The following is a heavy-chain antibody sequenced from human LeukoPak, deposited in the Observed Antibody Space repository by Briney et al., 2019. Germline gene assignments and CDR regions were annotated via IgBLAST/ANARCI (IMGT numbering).Heavy chain of an antibody. CDR1: GFTFSSYS. D-gene: IGHD2-2*01. Sequence: GGSLSLSCAASGFTFSSYSMNWVRRSPGKGLEWVSAINSGSSFIKYGDSVKGRFTISRDNAKNSLYLQMNSLRAEDTAVYYCAREVSSVVVPAANSVDYWGQGTLVTVSS. CDR3: AREVSSVVVPAANSVDY. V-gene: IGHV3-21*01. J-gene: IGHJ4*02. CDR2: INSGSSFI.